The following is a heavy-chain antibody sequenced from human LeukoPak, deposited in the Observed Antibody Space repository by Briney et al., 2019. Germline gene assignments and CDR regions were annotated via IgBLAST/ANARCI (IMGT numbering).Heavy chain of an antibody. CDR3: ARAVGGHFDY. J-gene: IGHJ4*02. V-gene: IGHV3-48*02. CDR1: GFTFSVYS. D-gene: IGHD3-16*01. Sequence: GGSLRLSCAASGFTFSVYSMNWVRQPPGLGLEWVSYITSNSATIQYADSVKGRFTISRDNAKNSLSLQMNSLRDEDTAVYYCARAVGGHFDYWGQGMLVTVSS. CDR2: ITSNSATI.